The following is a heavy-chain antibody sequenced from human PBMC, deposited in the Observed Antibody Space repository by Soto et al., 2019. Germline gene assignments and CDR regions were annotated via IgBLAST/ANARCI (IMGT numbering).Heavy chain of an antibody. CDR1: GGSISSSSYY. CDR2: IYYSGST. V-gene: IGHV4-39*01. Sequence: SETLSLTCTVSGGSISSSSYYWGWIRQPPGKGLEWIGSIYYSGSTYYNPSLKSRVTISVDTSKNQFSLKLSSVTAADTAVYYCASLKVYYYDSSGYKLFDPWGQGTLVTVSS. CDR3: ASLKVYYYDSSGYKLFDP. J-gene: IGHJ5*02. D-gene: IGHD3-22*01.